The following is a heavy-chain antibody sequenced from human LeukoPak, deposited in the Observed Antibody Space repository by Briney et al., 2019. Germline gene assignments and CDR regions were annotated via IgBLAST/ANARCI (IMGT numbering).Heavy chain of an antibody. CDR3: ARDGRYSSSWGEVFDY. Sequence: ASVKVSCKASGYTFTSYYMHWVRQASGQGLEWMGIINPSGGSTSYAQKFQGRVTMTRDMSTSTVYMELSSLRSEDTAVYYCARDGRYSSSWGEVFDYWGQGTLVTVSS. J-gene: IGHJ4*02. CDR1: GYTFTSYY. CDR2: INPSGGST. D-gene: IGHD6-13*01. V-gene: IGHV1-46*01.